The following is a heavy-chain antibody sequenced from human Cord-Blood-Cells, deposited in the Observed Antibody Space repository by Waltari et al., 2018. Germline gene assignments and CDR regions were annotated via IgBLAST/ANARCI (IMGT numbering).Heavy chain of an antibody. V-gene: IGHV4-34*01. CDR2: INHSGST. CDR1: GESFSGYY. D-gene: IGHD6-6*01. J-gene: IGHJ4*02. Sequence: QVQLQQWGAGLLKPSETLSLTCAVYGESFSGYYWSWIRQPPGKGLEWIGEINHSGSTNYNPSLKGRVTRSVDTSKNQFSLKLSSVTAADTAVYYCASFAARDEVYFDYWGQGTLVTVSS. CDR3: ASFAARDEVYFDY.